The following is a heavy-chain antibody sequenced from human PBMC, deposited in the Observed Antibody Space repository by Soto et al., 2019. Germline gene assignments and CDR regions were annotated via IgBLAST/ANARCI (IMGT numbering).Heavy chain of an antibody. V-gene: IGHV4-61*01. J-gene: IGHJ5*02. CDR1: GGSVSRGRYY. CDR2: IYYSGST. CDR3: AREEDWFDP. Sequence: TSETLSLTCTVSGGSVSRGRYYWSWIRQPPGKGLEWIGYIYYSGSTNYNPSLKSRVTISVDTSKNQFSLKLSSVTAADTAVYYCAREEDWFDPWGQGTLVTVSS.